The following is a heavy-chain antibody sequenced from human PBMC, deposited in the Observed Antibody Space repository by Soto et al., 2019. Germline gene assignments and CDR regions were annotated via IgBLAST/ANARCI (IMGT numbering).Heavy chain of an antibody. J-gene: IGHJ6*02. Sequence: GGSLRLSCAASGFTFSNFGMHWVRQAPGKGLEWVAVISYDGNNKYYSDSVKGRFTISRDNSKNTLYLQMDSLRAEDTAVYYCAKDRYGDYLSDGMDVWGQGTTVTVSS. CDR3: AKDRYGDYLSDGMDV. D-gene: IGHD4-17*01. CDR2: ISYDGNNK. V-gene: IGHV3-30*18. CDR1: GFTFSNFG.